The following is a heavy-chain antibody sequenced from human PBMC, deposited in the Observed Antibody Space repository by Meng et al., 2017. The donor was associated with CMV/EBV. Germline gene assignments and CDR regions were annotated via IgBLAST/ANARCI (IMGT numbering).Heavy chain of an antibody. D-gene: IGHD3-22*01. Sequence: SETLSLTCTVSGGSISSSSYYWGWIRQPPGKGLEWIGYIYYSGSTNYNPSLKSRVTISVDTSKNQFSLKLSSVTAADTAVYYCARDLKYYYDSSGHYGMDVWGQGTTVTVSS. CDR3: ARDLKYYYDSSGHYGMDV. CDR1: GGSISSSSYY. CDR2: IYYSGST. J-gene: IGHJ6*02. V-gene: IGHV4-61*01.